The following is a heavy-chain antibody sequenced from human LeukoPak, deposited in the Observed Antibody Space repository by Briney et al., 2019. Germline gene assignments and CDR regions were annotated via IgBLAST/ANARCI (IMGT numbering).Heavy chain of an antibody. D-gene: IGHD3-22*01. CDR1: GFTFSSYT. CDR2: IGTSSTTI. Sequence: QPGGSLRLSCAASGFTFSSYTMNWVRQPPGKGLEWVSNIGTSSTTIYYADSVKGRFTISRDNAKNSLSLQMNSLTAEDTAFYYCARGGSNGYNWFDPWGQGTLVTVSS. CDR3: ARGGSNGYNWFDP. V-gene: IGHV3-48*01. J-gene: IGHJ5*02.